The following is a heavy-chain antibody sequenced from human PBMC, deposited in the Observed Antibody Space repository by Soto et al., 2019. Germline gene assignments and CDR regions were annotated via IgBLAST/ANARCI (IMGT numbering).Heavy chain of an antibody. Sequence: SETLSLTCTVSGGSVSSGSYYWSWIRQSPGKGLEWIGYIYSSGSTNYNPSLKSRVTISVDTSKNQFSLKLSSVTAADTAVYYCAREQKPGIAVAGTTYYYYGMDVWGQGTTVTVSS. CDR2: IYSSGST. D-gene: IGHD6-19*01. CDR3: AREQKPGIAVAGTTYYYYGMDV. J-gene: IGHJ6*02. CDR1: GGSVSSGSYY. V-gene: IGHV4-61*01.